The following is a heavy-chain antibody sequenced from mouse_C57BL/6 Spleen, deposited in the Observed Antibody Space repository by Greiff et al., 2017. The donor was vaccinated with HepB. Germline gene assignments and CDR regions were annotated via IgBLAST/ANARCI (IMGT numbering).Heavy chain of an antibody. D-gene: IGHD1-1*01. CDR3: ARADGSSGYFEV. Sequence: VQLQQPGAELVKPGASVKLSCKASGYTFTSYWMQWVKQRPGQGLEWIGEIDPSDSYTNYNQKFKGKATLTVDTSSSTAYMQLSSLTSEDSAVYYCARADGSSGYFEVWGTGTTVTVSS. CDR2: IDPSDSYT. J-gene: IGHJ1*03. V-gene: IGHV1-50*01. CDR1: GYTFTSYW.